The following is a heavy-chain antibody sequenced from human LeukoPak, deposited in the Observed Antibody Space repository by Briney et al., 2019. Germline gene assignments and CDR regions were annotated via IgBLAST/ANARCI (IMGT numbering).Heavy chain of an antibody. CDR2: INPNSGGT. J-gene: IGHJ4*02. CDR1: GYTFTGYY. V-gene: IGHV1-2*02. D-gene: IGHD3-22*01. CDR3: ARDKTYYDSSGYYHY. Sequence: ASVKVSCKASGYTFTGYYMHWVRQAPGQGLEWMGWINPNSGGTNYAQKFQGRVTMTRDTSISTAYMELSRLRSGDTAVYYCARDKTYYDSSGYYHYWGQGTLVTVSS.